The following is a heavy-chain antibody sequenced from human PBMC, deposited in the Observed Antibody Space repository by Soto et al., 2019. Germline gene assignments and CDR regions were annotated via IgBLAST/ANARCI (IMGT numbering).Heavy chain of an antibody. CDR2: IYYSGST. J-gene: IGHJ5*02. D-gene: IGHD3-22*01. V-gene: IGHV4-30-4*01. Sequence: QVQLQESGPGLVKPSQTLSLTCTVSGGSISSGDYYWSWIRQPPGKGLEWIGYIYYSGSTYYNPSLKSRSTISVDTSKNQFSLKLSSVTAADTAVYYCARDDVYYDSTPGWFDPWGQGTLVTVSS. CDR1: GGSISSGDYY. CDR3: ARDDVYYDSTPGWFDP.